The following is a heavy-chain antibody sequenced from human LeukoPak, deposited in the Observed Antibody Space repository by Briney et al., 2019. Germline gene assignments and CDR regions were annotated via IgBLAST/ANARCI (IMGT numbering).Heavy chain of an antibody. Sequence: PSETLSLTCTVSGGSISSSSYYWGWIRQPPGKGLECIGRIYYSGSTYYNPSLKRRVTISVDTSKNQFSLKLSPVTAADTAVYYCARRHRITMVRGVIIRWGQGTLVTVSS. CDR2: IYYSGST. CDR3: ARRHRITMVRGVIIR. J-gene: IGHJ4*02. D-gene: IGHD3-10*01. V-gene: IGHV4-39*07. CDR1: GGSISSSSYY.